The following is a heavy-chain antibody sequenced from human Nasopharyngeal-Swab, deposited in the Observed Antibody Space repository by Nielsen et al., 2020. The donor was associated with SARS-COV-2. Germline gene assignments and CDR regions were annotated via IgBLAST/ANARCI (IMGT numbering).Heavy chain of an antibody. D-gene: IGHD3-22*01. CDR3: ARDRGYYDSSGYLYPVVYFDY. CDR2: IYTSGST. V-gene: IGHV4-4*07. J-gene: IGHJ4*02. Sequence: GSLRLSCTVSGGSISSYYWSWIRQPAGKGLEWIGRIYTSGSTNYNPSLKSRVTMSVDTSKNQFSLKLSSVTAADTAVCYCARDRGYYDSSGYLYPVVYFDYWGQGTLVTVSS. CDR1: GGSISSYY.